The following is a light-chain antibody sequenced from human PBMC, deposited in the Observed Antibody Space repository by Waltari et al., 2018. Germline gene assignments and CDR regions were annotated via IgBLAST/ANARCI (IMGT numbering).Light chain of an antibody. J-gene: IGKJ5*01. CDR3: QQYNNWPPIT. Sequence: DIVMTQSPATLSVSPGERATLSCRSSPSVSSNLAWYQQKPGQAPRLLIYGASTRATGIPARFSGSGSGTEFTLTISSMQSEDFAVYYCQQYNNWPPITFGQGTRLEIK. CDR1: PSVSSN. V-gene: IGKV3-15*01. CDR2: GAS.